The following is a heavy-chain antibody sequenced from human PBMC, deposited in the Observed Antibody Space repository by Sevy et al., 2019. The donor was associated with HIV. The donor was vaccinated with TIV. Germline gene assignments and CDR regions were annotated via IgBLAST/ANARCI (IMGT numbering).Heavy chain of an antibody. Sequence: ASVKASCKASGGTFSSYGISWVRQAPGQGLEWMGGFIPIFGTTNYAQKFQGRVTITADESTSTAYMELSSLRSEDTAIYYCARLYHDGSGVQAFDIWGQGTMVTVSS. D-gene: IGHD3-22*01. J-gene: IGHJ3*02. V-gene: IGHV1-69*13. CDR3: ARLYHDGSGVQAFDI. CDR2: FIPIFGTT. CDR1: GGTFSSYG.